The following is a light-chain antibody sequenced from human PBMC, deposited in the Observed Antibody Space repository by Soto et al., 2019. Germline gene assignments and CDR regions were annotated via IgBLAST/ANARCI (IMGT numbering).Light chain of an antibody. V-gene: IGKV3-20*01. Sequence: EIVLTQSPGTLSLSPGERATLSCRASQSVSSSYLAWYQQKPGQAPRLLIYGASSSATGIPDRFSGSGSGTDFTLTISGLEPEDFAVYYCQQYGSTFGQGTRLEIK. CDR3: QQYGST. CDR1: QSVSSSY. J-gene: IGKJ5*01. CDR2: GAS.